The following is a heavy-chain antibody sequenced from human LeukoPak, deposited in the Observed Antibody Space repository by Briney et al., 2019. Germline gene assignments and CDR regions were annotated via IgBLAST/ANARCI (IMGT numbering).Heavy chain of an antibody. Sequence: PGGSLRLSCAASGFTFRSYWMTWVRQYPGKGLEWVANIKQDGSETYYADSVKGRFTISRDNAKRSLYLQMNSLRAEDTAVYYCAREGIASNWFDPWGQGTLVTVSS. J-gene: IGHJ5*02. CDR2: IKQDGSET. V-gene: IGHV3-7*01. D-gene: IGHD6-13*01. CDR3: AREGIASNWFDP. CDR1: GFTFRSYW.